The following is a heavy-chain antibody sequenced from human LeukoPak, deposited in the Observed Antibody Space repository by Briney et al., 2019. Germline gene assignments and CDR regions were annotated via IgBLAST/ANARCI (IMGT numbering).Heavy chain of an antibody. Sequence: SETLSLTCGVSGGSITNYYGSWIRQPPGKGLEWIGFIYHSGSTNYNPSLNSRVTISVDTSKNQFSLKLTSMTAADTAVYFCARQLTHLYPHGSVTYPGLYYFDSWGQGILVTVSS. CDR3: ARQLTHLYPHGSVTYPGLYYFDS. CDR1: GGSITNYY. J-gene: IGHJ4*02. D-gene: IGHD4-11*01. CDR2: IYHSGST. V-gene: IGHV4-59*08.